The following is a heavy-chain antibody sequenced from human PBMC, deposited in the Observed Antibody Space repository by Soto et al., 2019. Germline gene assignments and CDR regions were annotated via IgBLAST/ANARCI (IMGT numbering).Heavy chain of an antibody. CDR3: TRGWGEY. CDR2: ISAYNGNT. J-gene: IGHJ4*02. Sequence: QVQLVQSGAEVKMPGASVRVSCKGSGYTFTNYGISWVRQDTGQGLEWLGWISAYNGNTNYAQKFQGRVTMTTDTSTSTAYMDLRSLGSDDTAMYYCTRGWGEYWGQGTLVTVSS. V-gene: IGHV1-18*04. CDR1: GYTFTNYG. D-gene: IGHD3-10*01.